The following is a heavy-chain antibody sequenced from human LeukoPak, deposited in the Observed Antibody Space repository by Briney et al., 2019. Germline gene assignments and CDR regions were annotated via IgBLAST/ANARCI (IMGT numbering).Heavy chain of an antibody. Sequence: PSETLSLTCTVSGGSISSGGYYWSWIRQHPGKGLEWIGYIYYSGSTYYNPSLKSRVTISVDTSKNQFSLKLSSVTAADTAVYHCARDAGTHDPKMDYWGQGTLVTVSS. CDR1: GGSISSGGYY. V-gene: IGHV4-31*03. J-gene: IGHJ4*02. D-gene: IGHD1-7*01. CDR3: ARDAGTHDPKMDY. CDR2: IYYSGST.